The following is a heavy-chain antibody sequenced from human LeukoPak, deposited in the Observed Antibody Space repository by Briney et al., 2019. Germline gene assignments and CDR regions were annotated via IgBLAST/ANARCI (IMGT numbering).Heavy chain of an antibody. Sequence: GASVKVSCKASGYTFTDSYMDWVRQAPGQGLEWMGRIIPILGIANYAQKFQGRVTITADKSTSTAYMELSSLRSEDTAVYYCATTYRYSGSYGPIDYWGQGTLVTVSS. D-gene: IGHD1-26*01. J-gene: IGHJ4*02. CDR1: GYTFTDSY. CDR3: ATTYRYSGSYGPIDY. V-gene: IGHV1-69*02. CDR2: IIPILGIA.